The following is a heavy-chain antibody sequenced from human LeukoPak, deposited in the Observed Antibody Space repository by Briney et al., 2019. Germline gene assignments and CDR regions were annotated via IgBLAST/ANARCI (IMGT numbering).Heavy chain of an antibody. CDR1: GGSFSSSIYY. CDR3: ARAAFDI. J-gene: IGHJ3*02. CDR2: ISYSGNT. Sequence: SETLSLTCTVSGGSFSSSIYYWGWIRQPPGKELEWIGSISYSGNTYYNPSLKSRVTISVDTSKNQFSLKLSSVTAADTAMYYCARAAFDIWGQGTMVTVSS. V-gene: IGHV4-39*07.